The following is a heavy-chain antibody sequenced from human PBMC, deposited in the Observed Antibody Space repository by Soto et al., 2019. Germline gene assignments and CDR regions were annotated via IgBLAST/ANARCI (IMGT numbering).Heavy chain of an antibody. D-gene: IGHD1-1*01. J-gene: IGHJ5*02. Sequence: QILESGGSLVQPGGSLRLSCVAAGFTFSSAAMNWVRQAPGKGLEWVSIISDTGTRTHYADSVKGRFTISRDNSKNTLYLDMNSLRAEDTAVYYCAKSIVSLYKNWFDPWGQGTLVTVSS. CDR2: ISDTGTRT. CDR1: GFTFSSAA. V-gene: IGHV3-23*01. CDR3: AKSIVSLYKNWFDP.